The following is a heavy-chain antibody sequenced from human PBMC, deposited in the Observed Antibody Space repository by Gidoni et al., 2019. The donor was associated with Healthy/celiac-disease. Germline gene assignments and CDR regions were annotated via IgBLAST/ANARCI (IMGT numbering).Heavy chain of an antibody. J-gene: IGHJ1*01. CDR3: ARDRGSGWPRSEYFQH. D-gene: IGHD6-19*01. Sequence: QVQLVESGGGVVQPGRSLRLSCAASGFTFSSYAMHWVRQAPGKGLEWVAVISYDGSNKYYADSVKGRFTISRDNSKNTLYLQMNSLRAEDTAVYYCARDRGSGWPRSEYFQHWGQGTLVTVSS. CDR1: GFTFSSYA. V-gene: IGHV3-30-3*01. CDR2: ISYDGSNK.